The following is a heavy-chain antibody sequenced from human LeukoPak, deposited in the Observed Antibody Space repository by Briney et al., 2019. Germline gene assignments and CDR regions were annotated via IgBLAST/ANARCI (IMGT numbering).Heavy chain of an antibody. V-gene: IGHV4-39*07. CDR2: IYYSGST. Sequence: SETLSLTCTVSGGPISSSSYCWGWIRQPPGKGLEWIGSIYYSGSTYYNPSLKSRVTISVDTSKNQFSLKLSSVTAADTAVYYCARDSLGVGYCSGGSCYRWFDPWGQGTLVTVSS. J-gene: IGHJ5*02. D-gene: IGHD2-15*01. CDR1: GGPISSSSYC. CDR3: ARDSLGVGYCSGGSCYRWFDP.